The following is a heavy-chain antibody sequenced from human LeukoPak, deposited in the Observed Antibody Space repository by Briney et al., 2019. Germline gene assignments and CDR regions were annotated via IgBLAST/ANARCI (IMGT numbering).Heavy chain of an antibody. D-gene: IGHD6-6*01. J-gene: IGHJ4*02. V-gene: IGHV4-39*01. CDR2: IYYSGST. CDR3: ARGNDYSSSSGDY. Sequence: SETLSLTCTVSGGSISSSSYYWGWIRQPPGKGLEWIGSIYYSGSTYYNPSLKSRVTISVDTSKNQFSLKLSSVTAADTAVYYCARGNDYSSSSGDYWGQGTLVTVSS. CDR1: GGSISSSSYY.